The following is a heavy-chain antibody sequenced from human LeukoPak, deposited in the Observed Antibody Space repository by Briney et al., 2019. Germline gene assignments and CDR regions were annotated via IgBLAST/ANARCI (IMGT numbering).Heavy chain of an antibody. CDR2: ISYDGSNK. J-gene: IGHJ5*02. D-gene: IGHD3-22*01. CDR1: GFTFSSYG. V-gene: IGHV3-30*18. CDR3: ANAEGDSSGYYHGWFDP. Sequence: GGSLRLSCAASGFTFSSYGMHWVRQAPGKGLEWVAVISYDGSNKYYADSVKGRFTISRENSKNTLYLQMNSLRAEDTAVYYCANAEGDSSGYYHGWFDPWGQGTLVTVSS.